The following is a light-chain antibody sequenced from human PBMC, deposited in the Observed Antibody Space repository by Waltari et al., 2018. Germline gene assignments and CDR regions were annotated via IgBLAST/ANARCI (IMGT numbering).Light chain of an antibody. CDR3: SSYISSSTLEL. Sequence: QSALTQPASVSGSPGQSITISCTGTSSDVGGYTYVSWYQQHPGKAPKLMIYDVRNRPSGVSNRFSGSKSGNTASLTISGLQAEDEADYYCSSYISSSTLELFGGGTSLTVL. J-gene: IGLJ2*01. V-gene: IGLV2-14*03. CDR1: SSDVGGYTY. CDR2: DVR.